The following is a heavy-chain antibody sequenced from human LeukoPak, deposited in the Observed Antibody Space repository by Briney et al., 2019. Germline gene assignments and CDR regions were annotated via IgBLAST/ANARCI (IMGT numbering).Heavy chain of an antibody. V-gene: IGHV3-30*02. CDR3: AKERDTAMITIDY. J-gene: IGHJ4*02. D-gene: IGHD5-18*01. CDR2: IRYDGSNK. CDR1: GFTFSSYG. Sequence: GGSLRLSCAASGFTFSSYGMHWVRQAPGKGLEWVAFIRYDGSNKYYADSVKGRFTISRDNSKNTLYLQMNSLRAEDTAVYYCAKERDTAMITIDYWGQGTLVTVSS.